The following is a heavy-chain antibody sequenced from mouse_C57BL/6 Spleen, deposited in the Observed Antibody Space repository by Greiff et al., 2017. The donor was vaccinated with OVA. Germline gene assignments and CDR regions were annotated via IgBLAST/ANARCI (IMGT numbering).Heavy chain of an antibody. CDR1: GYSITSGYY. Sequence: DVQLQESGPGLVKPSQSLSLTCSVTGYSITSGYYWNWIRQFPGNKLEWMGYISYDGSNNYNPSLKNRISITRDTSKNQFFLKLNSVTTEDTATYYGARDDYDDFDYWGQGTTLTVSS. CDR3: ARDDYDDFDY. J-gene: IGHJ2*01. D-gene: IGHD2-4*01. V-gene: IGHV3-6*01. CDR2: ISYDGSN.